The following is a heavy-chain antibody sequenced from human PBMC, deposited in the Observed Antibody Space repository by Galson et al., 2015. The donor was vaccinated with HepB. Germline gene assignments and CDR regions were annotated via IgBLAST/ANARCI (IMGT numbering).Heavy chain of an antibody. Sequence: SLRLSCAASGFTFSDHYMDWVRQAPGKGLEWVGRTRNKANSYTTEYAASVKGRFTISRDDSKNSLYLQMNSLKTEDTAVYYCAREDFSYYYMDVWGKGTTVTVSS. CDR2: TRNKANSYTT. J-gene: IGHJ6*03. CDR1: GFTFSDHY. CDR3: AREDFSYYYMDV. V-gene: IGHV3-72*01.